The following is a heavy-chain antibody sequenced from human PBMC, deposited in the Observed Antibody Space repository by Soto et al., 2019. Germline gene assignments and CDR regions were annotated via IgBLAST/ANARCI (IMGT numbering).Heavy chain of an antibody. CDR1: GYSFTSYW. J-gene: IGHJ3*02. Sequence: PGEALKTSCKGSGYSFTSYWIGWVRQMPGKGLEWMGIIYPGDSDTRYSPSVPGQVTISADKSISTAYLQWSSLKASDTAMYYCARPMVRSHDAFDIWGQGTMVNVSS. D-gene: IGHD3-10*01. CDR3: ARPMVRSHDAFDI. V-gene: IGHV5-51*01. CDR2: IYPGDSDT.